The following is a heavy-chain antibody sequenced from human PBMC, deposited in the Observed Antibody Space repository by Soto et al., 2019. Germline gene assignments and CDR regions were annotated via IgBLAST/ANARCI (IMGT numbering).Heavy chain of an antibody. J-gene: IGHJ4*02. CDR3: AINGIVGATGNFDY. V-gene: IGHV1-18*01. CDR2: ISAYNGNT. D-gene: IGHD1-26*01. CDR1: GDTFTSYG. Sequence: ASVKLSCKASGDTFTSYGISWVRQAPGQGLEWMGWISAYNGNTNYAQKLQGRVTMTTDTSTSTAYMELRSLRSDDTAVYYCAINGIVGATGNFDYWGQGTLVTVSS.